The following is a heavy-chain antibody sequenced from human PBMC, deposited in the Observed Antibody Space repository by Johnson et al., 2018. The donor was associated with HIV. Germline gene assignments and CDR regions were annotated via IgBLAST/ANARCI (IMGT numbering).Heavy chain of an antibody. J-gene: IGHJ3*02. D-gene: IGHD1-26*01. CDR3: ARGRRPWELHGFNAFDT. Sequence: QVQLVESGGGVVQPGRSLRLSCAASGFTFSNYDMDWVRQDPGKGLEWVVTVSYDGTKKYYANSVKGRFSIARDNSKNKLYRQMNSLRVEDTAVYHCARGRRPWELHGFNAFDTWGQGTMVIVSS. CDR1: GFTFSNYD. CDR2: VSYDGTKK. V-gene: IGHV3-30*03.